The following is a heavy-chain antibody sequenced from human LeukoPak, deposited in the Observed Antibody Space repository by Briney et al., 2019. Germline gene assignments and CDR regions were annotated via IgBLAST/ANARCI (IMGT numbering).Heavy chain of an antibody. CDR1: GGTFSRFT. V-gene: IGHV1-69*13. J-gene: IGHJ4*02. CDR2: ITPIFGTA. Sequence: SVKVSCKASGGTFSRFTISWVRQAPGQGFEWMGGITPIFGTANFAQRFQGRVSITADESTSTAFMELSSLRSEDTAVYYCAREWGLESSGYYYAYWGQGTLVTVSS. D-gene: IGHD3-22*01. CDR3: AREWGLESSGYYYAY.